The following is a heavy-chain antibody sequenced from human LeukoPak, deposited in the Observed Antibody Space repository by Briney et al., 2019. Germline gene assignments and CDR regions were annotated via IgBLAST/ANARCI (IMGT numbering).Heavy chain of an antibody. Sequence: ASVKVSCKASGYTFTGYYMHWVRQAPGQELGWMGRINPNSGGTNYAQKFQGRVTMTRDTSISTAYTELSSLRSEDTAVYYCARGEGYCSGGSCYAFMDVWGKGTTVTISS. D-gene: IGHD2-15*01. J-gene: IGHJ6*03. CDR2: INPNSGGT. V-gene: IGHV1/OR15-1*01. CDR3: ARGEGYCSGGSCYAFMDV. CDR1: GYTFTGYY.